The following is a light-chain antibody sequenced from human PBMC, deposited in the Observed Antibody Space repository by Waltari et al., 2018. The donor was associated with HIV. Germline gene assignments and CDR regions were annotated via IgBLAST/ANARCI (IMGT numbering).Light chain of an antibody. CDR2: QNS. V-gene: IGLV3-1*01. CDR1: KLGDTY. CDR3: QAWDSSSAVV. Sequence: SYELTQPPSVSVSPGQTASITCSGDKLGDTYASWYQQKPGQSPVLVIYQNSTRPSGIPDRFSGSNSGNTATLTISGTQAVDEADYYCQAWDSSSAVVFGGGTKLTVL. J-gene: IGLJ2*01.